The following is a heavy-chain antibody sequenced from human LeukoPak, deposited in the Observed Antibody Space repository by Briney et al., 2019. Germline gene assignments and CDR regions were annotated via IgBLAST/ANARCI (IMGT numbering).Heavy chain of an antibody. CDR2: IDTTTGNP. V-gene: IGHV7-4-1*02. J-gene: IGHJ4*02. CDR3: VRGTPTPGMDY. CDR1: GYPFRAHF. Sequence: ASVTVSCTASGYPFRAHFLNWVRQAPGQGLEWMGNIDTTTGNPRYAQDFTGRFVFSLDTSVSTAYLQITSLKADDTAAYYCVRGTPTPGMDYWGQGTQVTVSS. D-gene: IGHD3-10*01.